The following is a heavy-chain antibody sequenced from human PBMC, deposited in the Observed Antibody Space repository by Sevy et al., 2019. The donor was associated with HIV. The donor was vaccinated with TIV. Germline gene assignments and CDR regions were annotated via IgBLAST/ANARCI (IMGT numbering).Heavy chain of an antibody. J-gene: IGHJ6*02. V-gene: IGHV3-11*06. Sequence: GGSLRLSCAASGFTFSDYYMSWIRQAPGKGLEWVSYISSSSSYTNYADSVKGRFTISRDNAKNSLYLQMNSLRAEDTVVYYCARSTYDSSGYYPISYYYYGMDVWGQGTTVTVSS. CDR3: ARSTYDSSGYYPISYYYYGMDV. D-gene: IGHD3-22*01. CDR2: ISSSSSYT. CDR1: GFTFSDYY.